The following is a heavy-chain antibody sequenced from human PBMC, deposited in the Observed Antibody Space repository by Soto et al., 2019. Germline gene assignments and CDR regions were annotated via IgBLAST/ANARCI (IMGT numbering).Heavy chain of an antibody. CDR3: ARSPPRITIFGVVIVGTGSGMDV. V-gene: IGHV1-8*01. D-gene: IGHD3-3*01. Sequence: ASVKVSCKASGYTFTSYEINWVRQATGQGLEWMGWMNPNSGNTGYAQKFQGRVTMTRNTSISTAYMELSSLRSEDTAVYYCARSPPRITIFGVVIVGTGSGMDVWGQGTTVTASS. CDR2: MNPNSGNT. CDR1: GYTFTSYE. J-gene: IGHJ6*02.